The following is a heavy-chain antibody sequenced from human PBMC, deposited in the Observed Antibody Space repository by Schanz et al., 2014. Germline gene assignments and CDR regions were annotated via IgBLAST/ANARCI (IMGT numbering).Heavy chain of an antibody. J-gene: IGHJ6*02. CDR3: AKELNRRGGQTNFYYYYGMDV. CDR1: GFNFSNYD. Sequence: QVQLVESGGGVVQPGRSLRLSCAASGFNFSNYDIHWVRQAPGKGLEWVALIYYNGTNKYYADSVKGRFTISRDNSQNTQDLQMNTLRTEDTAVYYGAKELNRRGGQTNFYYYYGMDVWGQGTTVTVSS. D-gene: IGHD5-12*01. V-gene: IGHV3-30*18. CDR2: IYYNGTNK.